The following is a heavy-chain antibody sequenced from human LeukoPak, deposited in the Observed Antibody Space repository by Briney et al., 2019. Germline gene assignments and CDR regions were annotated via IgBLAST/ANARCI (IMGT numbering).Heavy chain of an antibody. CDR3: ARGYYYDSGTAFSTGY. Sequence: GSLRLSCAASGFTFRSYAMPWVRQAPGKGLGWGAVITYDGSNKYYADSVKGRFTISRDNSKNTLYLQMNSLRAEDTAVYYCARGYYYDSGTAFSTGYWGQGTLVTVSS. V-gene: IGHV3-30-3*01. J-gene: IGHJ4*02. CDR1: GFTFRSYA. D-gene: IGHD3-22*01. CDR2: ITYDGSNK.